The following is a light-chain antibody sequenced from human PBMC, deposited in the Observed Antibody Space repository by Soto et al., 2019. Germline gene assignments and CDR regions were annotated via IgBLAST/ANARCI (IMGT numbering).Light chain of an antibody. CDR2: EGT. CDR3: CSYVGSSTYV. Sequence: QSALTQPASVSGSPGQSITISCTGTSSDVGTYNLVSWYQQHPGKAPKLMVYEGTKRPSGVSNRFSGSKSGNTASLTISGLQAQDEAAYYCCSYVGSSTYVFGPGTKVTVL. V-gene: IGLV2-23*01. CDR1: SSDVGTYNL. J-gene: IGLJ1*01.